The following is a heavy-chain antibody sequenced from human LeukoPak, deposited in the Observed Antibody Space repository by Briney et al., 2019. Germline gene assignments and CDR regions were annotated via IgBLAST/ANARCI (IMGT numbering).Heavy chain of an antibody. CDR1: GGSISSSSYY. D-gene: IGHD6-19*01. Sequence: SETLSLTCTVSGGSISSSSYYWGWIRQPPGKGLEWIGSIYYSGSTYYNPSLKSRVTISVDTSKNQFSLKLSSVTAADTAVYYCATSGWYLSSFNWGQGTLVTVSS. V-gene: IGHV4-39*01. CDR2: IYYSGST. CDR3: ATSGWYLSSFN. J-gene: IGHJ4*02.